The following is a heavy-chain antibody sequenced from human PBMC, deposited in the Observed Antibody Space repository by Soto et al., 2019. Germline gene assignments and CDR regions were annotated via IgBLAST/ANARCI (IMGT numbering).Heavy chain of an antibody. CDR3: ARGNEDVDV. CDR1: GDSVSSNRAA. J-gene: IGHJ6*02. D-gene: IGHD1-1*01. V-gene: IGHV6-1*01. Sequence: QTLSLTCAISGDSVSSNRAAWNWIRQSPSRGLEWLGRTYYRSKWNYNYAVSVKSLITINPDTSNNQFSLQLNSVTPEDTAVYYCARGNEDVDVWGQGTTVTVSS. CDR2: TYYRSKWNY.